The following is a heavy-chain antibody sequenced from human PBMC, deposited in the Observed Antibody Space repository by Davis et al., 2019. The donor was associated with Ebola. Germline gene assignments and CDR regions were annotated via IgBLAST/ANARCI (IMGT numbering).Heavy chain of an antibody. CDR1: GVTFSGSS. Sequence: GGSLRLSCAASGVTFSGSSMHWVRQASGKGLEWFGRIRSKANSYATAYAASVNGRFTISRDDSKNTAYLQMNSLKTEEKAGYYCSPSIVGATHTDYWGQGTLVTVSS. V-gene: IGHV3-73*01. J-gene: IGHJ4*02. D-gene: IGHD1-26*01. CDR2: IRSKANSYAT. CDR3: SPSIVGATHTDY.